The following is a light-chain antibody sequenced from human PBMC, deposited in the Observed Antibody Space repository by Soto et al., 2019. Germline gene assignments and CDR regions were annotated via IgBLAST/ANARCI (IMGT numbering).Light chain of an antibody. Sequence: DIQMTQSPSSLSASVGDRVTITCRASQSISSYLNWYQQKPGKAPKLLIYAASSLQSGVPPRFSGSGSGTDFTLTISRLQPEDFATYFCQQTYITLWTFGQGTKVESK. V-gene: IGKV1-39*01. CDR1: QSISSY. J-gene: IGKJ1*01. CDR3: QQTYITLWT. CDR2: AAS.